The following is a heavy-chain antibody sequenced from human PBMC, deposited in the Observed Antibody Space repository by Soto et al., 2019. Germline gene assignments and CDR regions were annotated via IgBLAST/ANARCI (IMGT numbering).Heavy chain of an antibody. V-gene: IGHV3-30-3*01. CDR2: ISHDVTNQ. CDR3: ARGDNFYDSSGYYY. D-gene: IGHD3-22*01. J-gene: IGHJ4*02. CDR1: GFTFSNYA. Sequence: GGSLRLSCVASGFTFSNYAMHWVRQAPGKGLEWVAVISHDVTNQYYADSVKGRFTISRDNSKNTLYLQMNSLRAEDTAVYYCARGDNFYDSSGYYYWGQGTLVTVSS.